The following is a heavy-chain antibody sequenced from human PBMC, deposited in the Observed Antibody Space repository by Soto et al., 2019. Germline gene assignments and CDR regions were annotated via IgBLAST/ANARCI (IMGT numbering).Heavy chain of an antibody. D-gene: IGHD5-12*01. CDR3: ARGEGRDGYNLGVYYYYGMDV. J-gene: IGHJ6*02. CDR2: IYYSGST. Sequence: SETLSLTCTVSGGSISSYYWSWIRQPPGKGLEWIGYIYYSGSTNYNPSLKSRVTISVDTSKNQFSLKLSSVTAADTAVYYCARGEGRDGYNLGVYYYYGMDVWGRGTTVTVSS. V-gene: IGHV4-59*01. CDR1: GGSISSYY.